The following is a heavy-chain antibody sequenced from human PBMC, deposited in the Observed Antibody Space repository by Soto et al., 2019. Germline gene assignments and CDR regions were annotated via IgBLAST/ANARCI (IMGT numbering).Heavy chain of an antibody. V-gene: IGHV1-8*01. CDR1: GYTFTSYD. Sequence: ASVKVSCKASGYTFTSYDINWVRQATGQGLEWMGWMNPNSGNTGYAQKFQGRVTMTRNTSISTAYMELSSLRSEDTAVYYCARSSIAVAGVAIDYWGQGTLVTVSS. CDR3: ARSSIAVAGVAIDY. CDR2: MNPNSGNT. D-gene: IGHD6-19*01. J-gene: IGHJ4*02.